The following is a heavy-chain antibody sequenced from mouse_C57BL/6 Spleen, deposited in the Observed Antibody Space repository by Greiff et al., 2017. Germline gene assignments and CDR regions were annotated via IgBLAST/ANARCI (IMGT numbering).Heavy chain of an antibody. CDR1: GYTFTSYW. CDR2: IDPSDSYT. Sequence: QVQLQQPGAELVKPGASVKLSCKASGYTFTSYWMQWVKQRPGQGLEWIGEIDPSDSYTNYNQKFKGKATLTVDTSSSTAYMQLSSLTSEDSAVYYCARERWSFAYWGQGTLVTASA. CDR3: ARERWSFAY. D-gene: IGHD1-1*02. J-gene: IGHJ3*01. V-gene: IGHV1-50*01.